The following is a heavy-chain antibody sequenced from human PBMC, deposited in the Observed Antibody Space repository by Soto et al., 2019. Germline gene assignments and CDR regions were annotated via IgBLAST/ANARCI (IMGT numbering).Heavy chain of an antibody. J-gene: IGHJ6*03. CDR1: GFTSSTYW. Sequence: PGGSLRLSCAASGFTSSTYWMSWVRQDPGKGLEWVANIKQDGSEKFYVDSVKGRFTISRDNAKNSLFLQMNSLRAEDTAIYYCATFYDFGVVTARAYYMDVWGKGATVTVSS. D-gene: IGHD3-3*01. V-gene: IGHV3-7*01. CDR3: ATFYDFGVVTARAYYMDV. CDR2: IKQDGSEK.